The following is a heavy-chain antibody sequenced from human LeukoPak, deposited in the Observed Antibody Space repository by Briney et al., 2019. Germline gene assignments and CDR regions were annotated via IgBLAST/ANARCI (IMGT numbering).Heavy chain of an antibody. Sequence: ASVKVSCKASGYTFTSYDINWVRQATGQGLEWMGWMNPNSGNTGYAQKFQGRVTMTRNTSISTAYMELSSLRSEDTAVYYCASAGTRHAYFDYWGQGTLVTVSS. CDR2: MNPNSGNT. V-gene: IGHV1-8*01. CDR3: ASAGTRHAYFDY. CDR1: GYTFTSYD. J-gene: IGHJ4*02. D-gene: IGHD1-1*01.